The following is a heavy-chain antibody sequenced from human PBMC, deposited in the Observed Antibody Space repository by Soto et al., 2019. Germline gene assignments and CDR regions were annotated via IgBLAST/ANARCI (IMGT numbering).Heavy chain of an antibody. J-gene: IGHJ4*03. CDR3: ARSPQYYTPGSSPFDY. CDR2: IYDSGTT. D-gene: IGHD3-3*01. V-gene: IGHV4-38-2*01. CDR1: SYVMESGHY. Sequence: SESLSLTCVVSSYVMESGHYWGCVRQPPGKGLEWVGSIYDSGTTYYNPSLRSRVTISADTSKNQFSLSLTSVTAADTAVYYCARSPQYYTPGSSPFDYWGPGTMVTVSS.